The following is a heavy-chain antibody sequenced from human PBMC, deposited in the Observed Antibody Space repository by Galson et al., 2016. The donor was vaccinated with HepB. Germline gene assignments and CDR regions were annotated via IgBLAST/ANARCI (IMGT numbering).Heavy chain of an antibody. J-gene: IGHJ4*02. CDR1: GFSFRSHA. CDR3: AKELWSFRHPAVGYVDY. V-gene: IGHV3-21*01. CDR2: ISSGSSYT. D-gene: IGHD2-21*01. Sequence: SLRLSCAVSGFSFRSHAMNWARQAPGKGLEWVSSISSGSSYTYYADSVKGRFTISRDNAKNSLYLQMNSQRAEDTAVYFCAKELWSFRHPAVGYVDYWGQGTLVTVSS.